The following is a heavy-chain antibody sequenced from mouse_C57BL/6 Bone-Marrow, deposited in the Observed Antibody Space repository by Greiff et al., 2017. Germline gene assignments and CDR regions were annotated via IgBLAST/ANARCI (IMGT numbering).Heavy chain of an antibody. Sequence: QVQLQQPGAELVMPGASVKLSCKASDYTFTSYWMHWVKQRPGQGLEWIGDIDPSDSYTNYNQKFKGKSTLTVDKSSSTAYMQLSSLTSEDSAVYYCAREDSSGYYFDYWGQGTTLTVSS. D-gene: IGHD3-2*02. CDR3: AREDSSGYYFDY. J-gene: IGHJ2*01. V-gene: IGHV1-69*01. CDR1: DYTFTSYW. CDR2: IDPSDSYT.